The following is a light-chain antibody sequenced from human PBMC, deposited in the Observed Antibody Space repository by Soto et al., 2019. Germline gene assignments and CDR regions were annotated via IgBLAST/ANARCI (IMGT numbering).Light chain of an antibody. Sequence: DIQMTQSPSSLFASVGDRVTITCRASQAITNDLSWYQQKPGEPPKRLIYAASTLHSGVPSRFSGSGSGTEFTLTISSLQPEDFATYFCLPHNSYPRTFGQGTKVEIK. V-gene: IGKV1-17*01. J-gene: IGKJ1*01. CDR2: AAS. CDR1: QAITND. CDR3: LPHNSYPRT.